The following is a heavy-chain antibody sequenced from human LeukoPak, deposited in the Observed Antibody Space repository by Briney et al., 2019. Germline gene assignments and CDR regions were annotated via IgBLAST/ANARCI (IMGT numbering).Heavy chain of an antibody. CDR3: ARDWDYGSGSDVFDI. V-gene: IGHV1-18*01. D-gene: IGHD3-10*01. Sequence: ASVKVSCKASGYTFTSYGISWVRQAPGQGLEWMGWISPYNGNTYYAQKVQGRVTMTTDTSTRTAYMELRSLRSDGTAVFYCARDWDYGSGSDVFDIWGQGTVVTVSS. CDR1: GYTFTSYG. CDR2: ISPYNGNT. J-gene: IGHJ3*02.